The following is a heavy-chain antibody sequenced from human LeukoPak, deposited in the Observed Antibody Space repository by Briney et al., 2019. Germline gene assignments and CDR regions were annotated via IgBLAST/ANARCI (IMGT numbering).Heavy chain of an antibody. CDR3: ARDYYDSSGYYPTVDY. D-gene: IGHD3-22*01. V-gene: IGHV4-38-2*02. CDR2: IYHSGST. J-gene: IGHJ4*02. Sequence: SETLSLTCTVSGYSIRSGYYWGWIRQPPGKGLEWIGSIYHSGSTYYNPSLRSRVTMSVDTSKNQFSLKLRSVTAADTAVYYCARDYYDSSGYYPTVDYWGQGTLVTVSS. CDR1: GYSIRSGYY.